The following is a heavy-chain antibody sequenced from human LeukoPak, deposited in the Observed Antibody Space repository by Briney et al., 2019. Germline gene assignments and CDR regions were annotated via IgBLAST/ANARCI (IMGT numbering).Heavy chain of an antibody. V-gene: IGHV1-24*01. J-gene: IGHJ2*01. Sequence: ASVKVSCKVSGYTLTELSMHWVRQAPGKGLEWMGGFDPEDGETIYAQKFQGRVTMTEDTSTDTAYMELSSLRSEDTAVYYCATSAQIGWYFDLWGRGTLVTVSS. CDR3: ATSAQIGWYFDL. CDR1: GYTLTELS. CDR2: FDPEDGET.